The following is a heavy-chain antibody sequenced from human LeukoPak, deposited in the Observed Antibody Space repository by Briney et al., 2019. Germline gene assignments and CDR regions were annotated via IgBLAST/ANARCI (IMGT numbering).Heavy chain of an antibody. J-gene: IGHJ4*02. CDR1: GFTFSSYA. CDR2: IWYDGSNK. V-gene: IGHV3-33*06. CDR3: AKHRENYGDSCLDDY. D-gene: IGHD4-17*01. Sequence: GGSLRLSCAASGFTFSSYAMSWVRQAPGKGLEWVAVIWYDGSNKYYADSVKGRFTISRDNSKNTLYLQMNSLRAEDTATYYCAKHRENYGDSCLDDYWGQGTLVTVSS.